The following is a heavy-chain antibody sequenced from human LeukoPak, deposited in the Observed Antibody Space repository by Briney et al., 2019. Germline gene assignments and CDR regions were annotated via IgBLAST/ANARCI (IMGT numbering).Heavy chain of an antibody. CDR3: ARYWDYYDSSGLQY. J-gene: IGHJ4*02. D-gene: IGHD3-22*01. CDR1: GFTFRSYA. CDR2: ISYEGSNK. Sequence: PGGSLRLSCAASGFTFRSYAMHWVRQAPGKGLEWVAVISYEGSNKYYADSVKGRFTISRDNSKNTLYLQMNSLRAEDTAVYYCARYWDYYDSSGLQYWGQGTRVTV. V-gene: IGHV3-30*01.